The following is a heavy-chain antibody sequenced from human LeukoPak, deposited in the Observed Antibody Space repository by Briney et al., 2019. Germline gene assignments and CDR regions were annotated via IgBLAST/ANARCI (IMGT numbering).Heavy chain of an antibody. Sequence: GGSLRLSCAASGFTLSSYWMSWVRQALGKGLEWVANIKQDGSEKYYVDSVKGRFTISRDNVKNSLYLQMNSLRAEDTAVYYCARDREWERHYSLYFDYWGQGTLVTVSS. CDR2: IKQDGSEK. CDR3: ARDREWERHYSLYFDY. D-gene: IGHD1-26*01. CDR1: GFTLSSYW. V-gene: IGHV3-7*01. J-gene: IGHJ4*02.